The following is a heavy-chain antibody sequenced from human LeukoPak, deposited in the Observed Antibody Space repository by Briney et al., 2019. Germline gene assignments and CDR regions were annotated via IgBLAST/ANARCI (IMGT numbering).Heavy chain of an antibody. D-gene: IGHD3-3*01. CDR2: IYYSGST. Sequence: SETLSLTCTVSGGSISSSSYYWGWIRQPPGKGLEWIGSIYYSGSTYYNPSLKSRATISVDTSKIQFSLNLSSVTAADTAIYYCARGLASGYPPIPFDYWGQGTQVTLSS. V-gene: IGHV4-39*07. CDR3: ARGLASGYPPIPFDY. J-gene: IGHJ4*02. CDR1: GGSISSSSYY.